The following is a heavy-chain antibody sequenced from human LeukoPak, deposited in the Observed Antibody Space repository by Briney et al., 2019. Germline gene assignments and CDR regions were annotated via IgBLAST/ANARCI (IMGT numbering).Heavy chain of an antibody. CDR3: ARARRYGDYDLDY. Sequence: GGSLRLSCAASGFIFSRYWMHWVRQAPGKGLVWVSRINSDGSSTRYADSVKGRFTISRDNAKNTLFLQMNSLRAEDTAVYYCARARRYGDYDLDYWGQGTLVTVSS. D-gene: IGHD4-17*01. CDR1: GFIFSRYW. V-gene: IGHV3-74*01. J-gene: IGHJ4*02. CDR2: INSDGSST.